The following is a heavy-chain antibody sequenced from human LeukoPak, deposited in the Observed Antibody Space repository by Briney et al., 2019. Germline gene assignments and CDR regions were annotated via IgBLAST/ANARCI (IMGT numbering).Heavy chain of an antibody. CDR3: AKAHPGFDY. CDR2: IGTTSTFI. Sequence: GGSLRLSCAASGFTFTSFTMNWGRQAPGKGLEWVASIGTTSTFIHYADSVKGRFTISRDNAKNSLFLQMNSLRAEDTAVYYCAKAHPGFDYWGQGTLVTVSS. V-gene: IGHV3-21*01. CDR1: GFTFTSFT. J-gene: IGHJ4*02.